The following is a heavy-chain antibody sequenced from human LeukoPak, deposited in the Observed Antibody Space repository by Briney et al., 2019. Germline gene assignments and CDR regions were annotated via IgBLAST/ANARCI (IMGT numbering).Heavy chain of an antibody. J-gene: IGHJ4*02. Sequence: ASVKVSCKASGYTFTSYAMHWVRQAPGQRLEWMGWINAGNGNTKYSQKFQGRVTITRDTSASTAYMELSSLRSEDTAVHYCARGYYYGSGSYLGFDYWGQGTLVTVSS. CDR3: ARGYYYGSGSYLGFDY. V-gene: IGHV1-3*01. CDR1: GYTFTSYA. CDR2: INAGNGNT. D-gene: IGHD3-10*01.